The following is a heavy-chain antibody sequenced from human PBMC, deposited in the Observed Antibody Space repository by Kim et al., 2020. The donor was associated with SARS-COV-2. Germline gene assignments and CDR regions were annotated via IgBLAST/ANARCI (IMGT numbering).Heavy chain of an antibody. CDR3: ASACSGGSCYHYYYYGMDV. Sequence: SRVTISVDTSKNQFSLKLSSVTAADTAVYYCASACSGGSCYHYYYYGMDVWGQGTTVTVSS. J-gene: IGHJ6*02. V-gene: IGHV4-31*02. D-gene: IGHD2-15*01.